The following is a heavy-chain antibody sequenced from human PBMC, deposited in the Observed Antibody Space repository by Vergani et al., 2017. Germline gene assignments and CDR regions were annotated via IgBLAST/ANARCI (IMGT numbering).Heavy chain of an antibody. J-gene: IGHJ5*02. CDR1: GYTFTSYA. D-gene: IGHD5-12*01. CDR2: INAGNGNT. Sequence: QVQLVQSGAEVKKPGAPVKVSCKASGYTFTSYAMHWVRQAPGQRLEWMGWINAGNGNTKYSQKFQGRVTITRDTSASTAYMELSSLRSEDTAVYYCARGVYSGYSMGPWGQGTLVTVSS. V-gene: IGHV1-3*01. CDR3: ARGVYSGYSMGP.